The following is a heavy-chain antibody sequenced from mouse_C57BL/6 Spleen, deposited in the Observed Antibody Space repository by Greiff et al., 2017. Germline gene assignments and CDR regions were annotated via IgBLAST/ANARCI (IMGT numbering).Heavy chain of an antibody. D-gene: IGHD1-1*01. Sequence: QVQLQQSGAELVKPGASVKISCKASGYAFSSYWMNWVKQRPGKGLEWIGQIYPGDGDTNSNGKFKGKATLTADKSSSTAYMQLSSLTSEDSAVYFCARAGSSYAMDYWGQGTSVTVSS. J-gene: IGHJ4*01. CDR2: IYPGDGDT. CDR1: GYAFSSYW. V-gene: IGHV1-80*01. CDR3: ARAGSSYAMDY.